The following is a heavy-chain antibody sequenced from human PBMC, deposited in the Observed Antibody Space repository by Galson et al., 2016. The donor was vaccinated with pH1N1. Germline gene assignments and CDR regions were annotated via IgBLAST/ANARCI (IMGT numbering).Heavy chain of an antibody. D-gene: IGHD3-9*01. CDR2: IYPGDSDT. J-gene: IGHJ2*01. V-gene: IGHV5-51*01. Sequence: QSGAEVKKPGESLKISCKGSGYSFTSYWIGWVRQMPGKGLEWMGIIYPGDSDTRYSPSFQGPVTISADKSISTAYLQWSSLKASDTAMYYCARHSPSGRDYDILTGYWHFDLRGRGTLVTVSS. CDR3: ARHSPSGRDYDILTGYWHFDL. CDR1: GYSFTSYW.